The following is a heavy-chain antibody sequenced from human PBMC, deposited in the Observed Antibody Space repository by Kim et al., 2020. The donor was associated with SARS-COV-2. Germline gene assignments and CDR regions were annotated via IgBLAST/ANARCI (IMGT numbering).Heavy chain of an antibody. CDR2: T. D-gene: IGHD1-1*01. V-gene: IGHV5-51*01. CDR3: ARLEGPSPFDY. Sequence: TRYSPSFQGQVTISADKSISTAYLQWSRLKASDTAMYYCARLEGPSPFDYWGQGTLVTVSS. J-gene: IGHJ4*02.